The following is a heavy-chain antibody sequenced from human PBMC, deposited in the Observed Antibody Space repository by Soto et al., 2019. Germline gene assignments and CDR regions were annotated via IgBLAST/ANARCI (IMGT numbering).Heavy chain of an antibody. CDR1: GFIFSSYS. D-gene: IGHD5-18*01. CDR2: ISSSSSYI. V-gene: IGHV3-21*01. J-gene: IGHJ3*02. CDR3: ARDFTAGAFDI. Sequence: EVQLVESGGGLVKPGGSLRLSCAASGFIFSSYSMNWVRQAPGKGLEWVSSISSSSSYIYYADSVKGRFTISRDNAKNSLYLQMNSLRAEDTAVYYCARDFTAGAFDIWGQGTMVTVSS.